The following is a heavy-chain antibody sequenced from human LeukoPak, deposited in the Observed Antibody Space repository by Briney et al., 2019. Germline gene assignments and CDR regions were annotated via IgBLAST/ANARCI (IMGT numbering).Heavy chain of an antibody. D-gene: IGHD4-23*01. Sequence: GGSLRLSCEASGFTFTSYWMSWVRQAPGKGPEWVAHIKENGNEQYYADSVKGRFTISRDNVKQSLGLQMNSLRDEDTAVYYCARVAAGYSVNYFDYWGQGTLVTVSS. J-gene: IGHJ4*02. CDR3: ARVAAGYSVNYFDY. V-gene: IGHV3-7*01. CDR1: GFTFTSYW. CDR2: IKENGNEQ.